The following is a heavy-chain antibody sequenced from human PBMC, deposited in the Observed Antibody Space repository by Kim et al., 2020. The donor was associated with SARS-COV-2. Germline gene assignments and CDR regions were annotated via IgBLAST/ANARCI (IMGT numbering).Heavy chain of an antibody. CDR2: ITASGGTT. CDR1: EFTFSSYA. D-gene: IGHD3-22*01. Sequence: GWSLRLSCAASEFTFSSYAMNWVRQAPGKGLEWVSGITASGGTTFYADSVKGRFTISRDNSNNTLYLQMSSLRVEDTAFYYCARSVSRGYYFFYYWGQGT. J-gene: IGHJ4*02. CDR3: ARSVSRGYYFFYY. V-gene: IGHV3-23*01.